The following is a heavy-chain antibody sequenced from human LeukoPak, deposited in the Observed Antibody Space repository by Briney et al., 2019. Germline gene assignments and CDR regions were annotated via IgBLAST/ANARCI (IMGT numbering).Heavy chain of an antibody. D-gene: IGHD5-24*01. Sequence: ASVKVSCKASGYTFTGYYMHWVRQAPGQGLEWMGWINPNSGGTNYAQKFQGRVTMTWDTSISTAYMELSRLRSDDTAVYYCARGDGDGYNFGYWGQGTLVTVSS. CDR1: GYTFTGYY. V-gene: IGHV1-2*02. CDR2: INPNSGGT. J-gene: IGHJ4*02. CDR3: ARGDGDGYNFGY.